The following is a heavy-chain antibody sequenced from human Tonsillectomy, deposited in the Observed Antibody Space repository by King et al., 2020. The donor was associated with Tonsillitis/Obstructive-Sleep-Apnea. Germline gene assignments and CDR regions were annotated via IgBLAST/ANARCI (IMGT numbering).Heavy chain of an antibody. CDR2: IYYSGST. D-gene: IGHD2-8*01. CDR3: ARDMVLEAGGDAFDI. V-gene: IGHV4-59*01. Sequence: QLPESGPGLVKPSETLSLTCTVSGASISTYYWSWIRQPPGKGLEWIGCIYYSGSTNYNPSLKSRVTISVDTSKNRFSLKLSSVTAADKAVYYCARDMVLEAGGDAFDIWGQGTMVTVSS. CDR1: GASISTYY. J-gene: IGHJ3*02.